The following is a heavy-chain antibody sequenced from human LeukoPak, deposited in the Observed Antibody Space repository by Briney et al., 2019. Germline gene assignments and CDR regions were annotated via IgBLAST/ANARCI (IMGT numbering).Heavy chain of an antibody. CDR3: ARDPSSSSSTYYFDY. Sequence: GGSLRLSCAASGFTFSDYYMSWIRQAPGKGLEWVSYISSSGSTIYYADSVKGRFTISRDNAKNSLYLQMNGLRAEDTAVYYCARDPSSSSSTYYFDYWGQGTLVTVSS. CDR2: ISSSGSTI. CDR1: GFTFSDYY. J-gene: IGHJ4*02. V-gene: IGHV3-11*01. D-gene: IGHD6-6*01.